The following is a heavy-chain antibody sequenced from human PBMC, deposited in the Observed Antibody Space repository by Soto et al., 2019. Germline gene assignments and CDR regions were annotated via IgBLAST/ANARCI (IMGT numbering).Heavy chain of an antibody. CDR1: GGSFSGYY. Sequence: PSETLSLTCAVYGGSFSGYYWSWIRQPPGKGLEWIGEINHSGSTNYNPSLKSRVTISVDTSKNQFSLMLSSVTAADMAVYYCARSSNIVATLGYWGQGTLVTVSS. D-gene: IGHD5-12*01. V-gene: IGHV4-34*01. CDR3: ARSSNIVATLGY. CDR2: INHSGST. J-gene: IGHJ4*02.